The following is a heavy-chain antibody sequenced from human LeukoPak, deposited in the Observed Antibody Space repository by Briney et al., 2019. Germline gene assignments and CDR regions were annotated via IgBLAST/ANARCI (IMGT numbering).Heavy chain of an antibody. D-gene: IGHD1-1*01. CDR2: IYYSGST. CDR3: ARVSWFPGTSYYYMDV. CDR1: GGSISSSSYY. Sequence: SETLSLTCTVSGGSISSSSYYWGWIRQPPGKGLEWIGSIYYSGSTYYNPSLKSRVTISVDTSKNQFSLKLSSVTAADTAVYFCARVSWFPGTSYYYMDVWGKGTTVTVSS. J-gene: IGHJ6*03. V-gene: IGHV4-39*07.